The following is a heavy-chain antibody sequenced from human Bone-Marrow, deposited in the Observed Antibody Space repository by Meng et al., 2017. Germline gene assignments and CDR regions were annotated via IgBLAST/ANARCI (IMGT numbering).Heavy chain of an antibody. CDR3: ASPRTPITMVRGAFDY. D-gene: IGHD3-10*01. J-gene: IGHJ4*02. CDR1: GFNFSSYG. Sequence: GESLKISCAASGFNFSSYGMHWVRQAPGKGLEGVAVIWYDGSNKYYADSVKGRFTISRDNSKNTLYLQMNSLRAEDTAVYYCASPRTPITMVRGAFDYWGQGTLVTVSS. V-gene: IGHV3-33*01. CDR2: IWYDGSNK.